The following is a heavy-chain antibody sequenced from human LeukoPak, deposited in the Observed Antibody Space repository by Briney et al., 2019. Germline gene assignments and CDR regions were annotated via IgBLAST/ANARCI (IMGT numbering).Heavy chain of an antibody. J-gene: IGHJ4*02. CDR2: INPNSGGT. CDR3: ARDPTYGGNPTGGDY. CDR1: GYTFTGYY. Sequence: ASVKVSCKASGYTFTGYYMHWVRQAPGQGPEWMGWINPNSGGTNYAQKFQGRVTMTRDTSISTAYMELSRLRSDDTAVYYCARDPTYGGNPTGGDYWGQGTLVTVSS. V-gene: IGHV1-2*02. D-gene: IGHD4-23*01.